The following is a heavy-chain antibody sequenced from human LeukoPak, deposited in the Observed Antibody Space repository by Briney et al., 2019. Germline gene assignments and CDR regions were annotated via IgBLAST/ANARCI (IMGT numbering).Heavy chain of an antibody. V-gene: IGHV3-74*01. CDR1: GFTFSRYW. Sequence: GGSLRLSCAASGFTFSRYWMHWVRQPPGKGLVWVSRNCDGSTTSYTDSVKGGFTNSRNKAKNTLDLEMNSRRGEETAVYYCATGNYYDSRGYSTFGHWGQGTLVTVSS. CDR3: ATGNYYDSRGYSTFGH. D-gene: IGHD3-22*01. J-gene: IGHJ1*01. CDR2: NCDGSTT.